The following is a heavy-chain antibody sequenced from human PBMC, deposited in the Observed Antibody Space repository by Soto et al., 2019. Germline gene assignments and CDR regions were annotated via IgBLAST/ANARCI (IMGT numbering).Heavy chain of an antibody. J-gene: IGHJ4*02. D-gene: IGHD6-19*01. CDR2: IWYDGSNK. CDR3: ARDQQWLVRFYFDF. V-gene: IGHV3-33*01. Sequence: QVQLEESGGGVVQPGRSLRLSCAASGFTFSSYGMHWVRQAPGKGLEWVAVIWYDGSNKYYADSVKGRFTISRDNSKNTLYLQMNSLRAEDTAVYYCARDQQWLVRFYFDFWGQGTLVTVSS. CDR1: GFTFSSYG.